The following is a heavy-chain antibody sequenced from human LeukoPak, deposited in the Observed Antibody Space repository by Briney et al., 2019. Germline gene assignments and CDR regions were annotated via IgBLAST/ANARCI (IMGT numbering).Heavy chain of an antibody. V-gene: IGHV4-59*01. J-gene: IGHJ4*02. Sequence: SETLSLTCFVSGGSISGYYWSWIRQPPGRGLEWIGHIYDSGSTNYNPSLKSRVTISMDTSKNQFSLKLRSVTAADTALYYCARHYYDISDSYFFDYWGQGTLVTVSS. D-gene: IGHD3-22*01. CDR1: GGSISGYY. CDR3: ARHYYDISDSYFFDY. CDR2: IYDSGST.